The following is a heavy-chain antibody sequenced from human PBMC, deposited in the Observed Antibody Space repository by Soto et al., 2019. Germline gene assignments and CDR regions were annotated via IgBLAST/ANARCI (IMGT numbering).Heavy chain of an antibody. Sequence: GGSLRLSCAASGFTFSSYSMNWVRQAPGKGLEWVSYISSSSSTIYYADSVKGRFTISRDNAKNSLYLQMNSPRAEDTAVYYCARENYYGSGKPLDYYMDIWGKGNTLTVSS. CDR1: GFTFSSYS. J-gene: IGHJ6*03. V-gene: IGHV3-48*01. CDR3: ARENYYGSGKPLDYYMDI. CDR2: ISSSSSTI. D-gene: IGHD3-10*01.